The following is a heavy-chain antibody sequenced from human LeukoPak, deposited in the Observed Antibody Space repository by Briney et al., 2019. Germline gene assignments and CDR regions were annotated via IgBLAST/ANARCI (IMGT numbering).Heavy chain of an antibody. J-gene: IGHJ6*03. CDR2: INPNSGGT. CDR3: ASGFGSSSWFGYYYYYMDV. D-gene: IGHD6-13*01. Sequence: ASVKVSCKASGYTFTGYYMHWVRQAPGQGLEWMGWINPNSGGTNYAQKFQGRVTMTRDTSISTAYMELSRLRSDDTAVYYCASGFGSSSWFGYYYYYMDVWGKGTTVTVSS. CDR1: GYTFTGYY. V-gene: IGHV1-2*02.